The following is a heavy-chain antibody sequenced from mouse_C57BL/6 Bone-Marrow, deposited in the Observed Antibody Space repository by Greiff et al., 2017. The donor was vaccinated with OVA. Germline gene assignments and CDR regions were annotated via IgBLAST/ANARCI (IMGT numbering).Heavy chain of an antibody. D-gene: IGHD3-1*01. CDR2: INPNNGGT. CDR3: ARGGHCLYAMDY. V-gene: IGHV1-18*01. CDR1: GYTFTDYN. J-gene: IGHJ4*01. Sequence: VQLKESGPELVKPGASVKIPCKASGYTFTDYNMDWVKQSHGKSLEWIGDINPNNGGTIYNQKFKGKATLTVDKSSSTAYMELRILTSEDTAVYYCARGGHCLYAMDYWGQGTSVTVSS.